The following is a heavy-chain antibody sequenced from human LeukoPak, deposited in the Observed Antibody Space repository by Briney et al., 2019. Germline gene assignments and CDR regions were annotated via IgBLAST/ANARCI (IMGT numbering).Heavy chain of an antibody. D-gene: IGHD6-13*01. CDR2: INPNSGGT. V-gene: IGHV1-2*02. Sequence: ASVKVSCKASGYTFTGYYMHWVRQAPGQGLEWMGWINPNSGGTNYAQKFQGRVTMTRDTSISTAYMERSRLRSDDTAVYYCAKFYLIGKQQLVKRGQYFDYWGQGTLVTVSS. J-gene: IGHJ4*02. CDR1: GYTFTGYY. CDR3: AKFYLIGKQQLVKRGQYFDY.